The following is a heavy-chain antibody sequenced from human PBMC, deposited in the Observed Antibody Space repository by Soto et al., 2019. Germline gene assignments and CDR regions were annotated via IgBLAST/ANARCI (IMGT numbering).Heavy chain of an antibody. CDR3: AREYNWNYAPHWFDP. CDR2: IYYSGST. V-gene: IGHV4-61*01. Sequence: QVQLQESGPGLVKPSETLSLTCTVSGGSVSSGSYYWSWIRQTPGKGLEWIGYIYYSGSTNYNPSLKSRVTISVDTSKNQFSLKLSSVTAADTAVYYCAREYNWNYAPHWFDPWGQGTLVTVSS. CDR1: GGSVSSGSYY. D-gene: IGHD1-7*01. J-gene: IGHJ5*02.